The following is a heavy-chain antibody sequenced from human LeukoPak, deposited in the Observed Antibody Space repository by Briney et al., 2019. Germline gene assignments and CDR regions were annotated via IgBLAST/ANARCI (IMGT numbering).Heavy chain of an antibody. CDR2: IYSGGST. J-gene: IGHJ6*02. Sequence: GGSLRLSCAASGFTVSSNYMSWVRQAPGKGLEWVSVIYSGGSTYYADSVKGGFTISRDNSKNTLYLQMNSLRAEDTAVYYCASPSYGSGNTYYYYGMDVWGQGTTVTVSS. CDR1: GFTVSSNY. CDR3: ASPSYGSGNTYYYYGMDV. D-gene: IGHD3-10*01. V-gene: IGHV3-66*01.